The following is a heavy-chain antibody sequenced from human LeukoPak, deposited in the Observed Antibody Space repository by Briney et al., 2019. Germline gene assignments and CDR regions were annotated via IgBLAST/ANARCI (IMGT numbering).Heavy chain of an antibody. CDR2: IKKDGSEK. Sequence: PGGSLRLSCAASGFTFNSYWMTWVRQAPGKGLEWVANIKKDGSEKYYVDSVKGRFTISRDNTKNSMSLQMNSLRAEDTAVYYCARGGQGDFWGQGTLVTVSS. J-gene: IGHJ4*02. CDR1: GFTFNSYW. V-gene: IGHV3-7*01. CDR3: ARGGQGDF.